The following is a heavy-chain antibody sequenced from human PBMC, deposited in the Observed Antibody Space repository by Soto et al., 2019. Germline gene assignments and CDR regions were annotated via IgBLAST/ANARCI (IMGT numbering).Heavy chain of an antibody. V-gene: IGHV3-74*01. CDR3: ARGGRGYYCMDV. Sequence: EVQLVESGGGLVQPGGSLRLSCEASGFTFSNYWIHWVRQAPGKGLVWLSRIKGDASTTNYADSVMGRLTISRDNAKNTLYLQMNSLRAEDTAVYYCARGGRGYYCMDVWGKGITVTVSS. CDR1: GFTFSNYW. CDR2: IKGDASTT. J-gene: IGHJ6*03.